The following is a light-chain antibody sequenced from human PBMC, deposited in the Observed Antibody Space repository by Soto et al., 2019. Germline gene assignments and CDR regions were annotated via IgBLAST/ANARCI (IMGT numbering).Light chain of an antibody. CDR3: QKYNSAPRT. CDR2: AAS. Sequence: DIQMTQSPSSLSASVGDRVTLTCRASQGISNYLAWYQQKPGKVPKLLIYAASTLQSGVPSRFSGSGSGTEFTLTISILQPEDVATYYCQKYNSAPRTFGQGTKVEIK. V-gene: IGKV1-27*01. J-gene: IGKJ1*01. CDR1: QGISNY.